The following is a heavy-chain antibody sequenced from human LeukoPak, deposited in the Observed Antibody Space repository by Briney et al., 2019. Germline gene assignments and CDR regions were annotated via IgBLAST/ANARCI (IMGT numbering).Heavy chain of an antibody. CDR3: ARVVGYYYDSSGYYDY. Sequence: ASVKVSCKASGYTFTSFGISWVRQAPGQGLEWMGWISAYNGNTNYAQKLQGRVTMTTDTPTSTAYMELRSLRSDDTAVYYCARVVGYYYDSSGYYDYWGQGTLVTVSS. J-gene: IGHJ4*02. D-gene: IGHD3-22*01. CDR1: GYTFTSFG. CDR2: ISAYNGNT. V-gene: IGHV1-18*01.